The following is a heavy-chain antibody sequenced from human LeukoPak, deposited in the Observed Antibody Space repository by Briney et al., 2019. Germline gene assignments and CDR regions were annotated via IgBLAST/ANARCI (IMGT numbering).Heavy chain of an antibody. J-gene: IGHJ4*02. CDR3: ARRAGEYSHPYDY. D-gene: IGHD2-15*01. CDR1: GFTVSSNS. CDR2: IYSGGNT. V-gene: IGHV3-53*01. Sequence: GSLRLSCTVSGFTVSSNSWSWVRQAPGKGLEWVSFIYSGGNTHYSDSVKGRFTISRDNSKNTLYLQMNSLRAEDTAIYYCARRAGEYSHPYDYWGQGTLVTVSS.